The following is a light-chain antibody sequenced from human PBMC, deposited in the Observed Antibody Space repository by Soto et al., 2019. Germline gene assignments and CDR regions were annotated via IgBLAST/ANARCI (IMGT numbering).Light chain of an antibody. CDR1: SGDIGDYNY. J-gene: IGLJ1*01. CDR3: CSYTRSGTLS. V-gene: IGLV2-14*01. Sequence: QYVLTQPASVSASRGQLITKSFVGTSGDIGDYNYASGYQQHPGKVPKGISYDVSNRPTGVSYRFSGTKSGNTASLTVSGLQAEDEADYYGCSYTRSGTLSFGTGSKVTVL. CDR2: DVS.